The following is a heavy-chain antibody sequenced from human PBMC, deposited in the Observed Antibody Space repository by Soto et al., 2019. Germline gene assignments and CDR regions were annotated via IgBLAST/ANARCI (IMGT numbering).Heavy chain of an antibody. CDR1: GFTFSSYG. CDR3: ARVGIGLPGCSGGSCYTLTNYYYYGMDV. J-gene: IGHJ6*02. D-gene: IGHD2-15*01. CDR2: IWYDGSNK. V-gene: IGHV3-33*01. Sequence: VGSLRLSCAASGFTFSSYGMHWVRQAPGKGLEWVAVIWYDGSNKYYADSVKGRFTISRDNSKNTLYLQMNSLRAEDTAVYYCARVGIGLPGCSGGSCYTLTNYYYYGMDVWGQGTTVTVSS.